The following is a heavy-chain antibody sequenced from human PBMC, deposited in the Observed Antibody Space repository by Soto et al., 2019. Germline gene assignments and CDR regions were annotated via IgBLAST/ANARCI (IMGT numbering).Heavy chain of an antibody. CDR3: ARAEGRFGELDWFDP. D-gene: IGHD3-10*01. V-gene: IGHV1-46*01. J-gene: IGHJ5*02. CDR2: INPLGFST. Sequence: QAQLVQSGAEVKKTGASVKVSCKASGYTFTCYNMHWVRQAHGQGLEWVGMINPLGFSTTYAQKFRGRVTITRDTSTSIDYMELTNLRSEDTAVYYCARAEGRFGELDWFDPWGQGTLVTVSS. CDR1: GYTFTCYN.